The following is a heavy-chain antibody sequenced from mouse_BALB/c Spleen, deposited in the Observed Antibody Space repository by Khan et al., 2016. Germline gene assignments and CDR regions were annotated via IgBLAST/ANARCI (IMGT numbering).Heavy chain of an antibody. J-gene: IGHJ2*01. CDR1: GYTFTDHA. Sequence: QVQLQQSGAELVRPGVSVKISCKGSGYTFTDHAMHWVKQSHAKSLEWIGVISTYYGDASYNQRFKGKATMTVDKSSSTAYMELAILTSEDSALYYCAREKGYYFDYWGQGTTLTVSS. CDR2: ISTYYGDA. CDR3: AREKGYYFDY. V-gene: IGHV1S137*01.